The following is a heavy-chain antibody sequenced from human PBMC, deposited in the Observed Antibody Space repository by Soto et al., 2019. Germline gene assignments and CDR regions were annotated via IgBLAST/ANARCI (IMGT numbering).Heavy chain of an antibody. CDR2: ISASGDLT. CDR3: AHGKALLGTFDI. Sequence: PGWSLRLSCAASGFTFSSYDMRWVRQAPGKGLDWVSSISASGDLTHYADFVQGRFITSRDQSRNTLYLEMKSLRVEDTAIYYCAHGKALLGTFDIWGQGTMVTVSS. V-gene: IGHV3-23*01. CDR1: GFTFSSYD. D-gene: IGHD3-10*01. J-gene: IGHJ3*02.